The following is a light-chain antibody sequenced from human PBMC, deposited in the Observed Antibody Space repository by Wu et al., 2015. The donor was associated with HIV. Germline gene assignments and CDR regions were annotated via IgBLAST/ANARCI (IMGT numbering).Light chain of an antibody. V-gene: IGKV3-11*01. CDR2: NAS. CDR1: QSVGSY. CDR3: QQYSDSIRT. Sequence: EIVLTQSPATLSLSPGERATLSCRASQSVGSYLAWYQKKPGQAPRLLIYNASDRATGIPARFSASGSGTGFTLTISSLEPEDFAVYYCQQYSDSIRTFGQGTKVELK. J-gene: IGKJ1*01.